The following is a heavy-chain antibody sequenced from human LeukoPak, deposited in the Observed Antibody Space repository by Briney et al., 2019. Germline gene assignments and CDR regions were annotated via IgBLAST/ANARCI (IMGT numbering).Heavy chain of an antibody. D-gene: IGHD5-18*01. V-gene: IGHV4-30-4*01. Sequence: SQTLSLTCTVSGGSISSGDYYWSWIRQPPGKGLEWIGYIYCSGSTYYNPSLKSRVTISVDTSKNQFSLKLSSVTAADTAVYYCARELSAGYSYGTGYFDYWGQGTLVTVSS. CDR3: ARELSAGYSYGTGYFDY. CDR2: IYCSGST. J-gene: IGHJ4*02. CDR1: GGSISSGDYY.